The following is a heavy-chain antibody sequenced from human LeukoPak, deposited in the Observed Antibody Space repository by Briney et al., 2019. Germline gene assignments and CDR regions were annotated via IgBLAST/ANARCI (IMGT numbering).Heavy chain of an antibody. J-gene: IGHJ6*03. D-gene: IGHD6-6*01. CDR1: GYTFTGYY. CDR2: INPNSGGT. V-gene: IGHV1-2*02. CDR3: ARDRRSIAARNKYYYYYYMDV. Sequence: ASVKVSCKASGYTFTGYYMHWVRQAPGQGLEWMGWINPNSGGTNYAQKFLGRVTMTRDTSISTAYMELSRLRSDDTAVYYCARDRRSIAARNKYYYYYYMDVWGKGTTVTVSS.